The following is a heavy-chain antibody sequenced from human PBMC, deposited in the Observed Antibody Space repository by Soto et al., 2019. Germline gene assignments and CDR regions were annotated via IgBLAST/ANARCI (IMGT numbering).Heavy chain of an antibody. CDR1: GFTLRNYA. D-gene: IGHD2-2*02. Sequence: ESVGGVVQPGRSLRLSCAASGFTLRNYAMHWVRQAPGKGLEWVAVISDDGNTEYYADSVKGRFTISRDNSKNTLYLEMNSLRGEDTAIYCWARKEPLHTGRIPSVRCFPYWGQGTLVTGSS. J-gene: IGHJ4*02. CDR3: ARKEPLHTGRIPSVRCFPY. V-gene: IGHV3-30-3*01. CDR2: ISDDGNTE.